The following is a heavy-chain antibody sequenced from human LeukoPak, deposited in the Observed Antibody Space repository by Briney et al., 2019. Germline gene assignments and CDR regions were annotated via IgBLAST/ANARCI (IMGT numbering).Heavy chain of an antibody. J-gene: IGHJ5*02. D-gene: IGHD3-10*01. CDR1: GGSFSGYY. CDR3: ARGTKDLLWFGELLRNWFDP. Sequence: PSETLSLTCAVYGGSFSGYYWNWIRQPPGKGLEWIGEINHSGSTNYNPSLKSRVTISVDMSKNQFSLKLSSVTAADTAVYYCARGTKDLLWFGELLRNWFDPWGQGTLATVSS. CDR2: INHSGST. V-gene: IGHV4-34*01.